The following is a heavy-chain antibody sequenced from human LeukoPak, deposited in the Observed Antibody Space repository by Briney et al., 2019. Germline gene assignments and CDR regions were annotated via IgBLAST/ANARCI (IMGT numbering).Heavy chain of an antibody. CDR1: GFTVSSNY. CDR2: IYSGGST. CDR3: ARAPRDILTGYYMAAFDI. Sequence: PGGSLRLSCSASGFTVSSNYMSWVRQAPGKGLEWVSVIYSGGSTYYADSVKGRFTISRDNSKNTLYLQMNCLRAEDTAVYYCARAPRDILTGYYMAAFDIWGQGTMVTVSS. J-gene: IGHJ3*02. D-gene: IGHD3-9*01. V-gene: IGHV3-53*01.